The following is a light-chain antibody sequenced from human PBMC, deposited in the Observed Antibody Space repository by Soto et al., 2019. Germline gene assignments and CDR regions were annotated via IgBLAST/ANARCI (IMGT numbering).Light chain of an antibody. V-gene: IGLV2-14*01. Sequence: QSALTQPASVSGSPGQSITISCTGTSSDVGGYNYVSWYQHHPGKAPRLMIYDVSNRPSGVSDRFSGSKSGNTASLTISGLLAEDEADYYCSSFTGNGKSWVFGGGTKLTVL. CDR1: SSDVGGYNY. CDR2: DVS. CDR3: SSFTGNGKSWV. J-gene: IGLJ3*02.